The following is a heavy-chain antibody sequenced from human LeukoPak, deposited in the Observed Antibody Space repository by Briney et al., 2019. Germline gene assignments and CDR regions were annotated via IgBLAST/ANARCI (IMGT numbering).Heavy chain of an antibody. CDR1: GYTFTSYG. CDR3: ARVTMVRGVPYYFDY. D-gene: IGHD3-10*01. J-gene: IGHJ4*02. CDR2: ISAYNGNT. V-gene: IGHV1-18*01. Sequence: WASVKVSCKASGYTFTSYGISWVRQAPGQGLEWMGWISAYNGNTNYAQKLQGRVTMTTDTSTSTAYMELRSLRSDDTAVYYCARVTMVRGVPYYFDYWGQGTLVTVSS.